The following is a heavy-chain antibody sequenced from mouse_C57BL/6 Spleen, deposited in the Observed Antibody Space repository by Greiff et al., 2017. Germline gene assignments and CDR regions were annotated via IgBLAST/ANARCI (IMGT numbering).Heavy chain of an antibody. CDR1: GYAFSSSW. D-gene: IGHD2-5*01. V-gene: IGHV1-82*01. CDR3: ARSGDSNPFAY. CDR2: IYPGDGDT. J-gene: IGHJ3*01. Sequence: VKLQESGPELVKPGASVKISCKASGYAFSSSWMNWVKQRPGKGLEWIGRIYPGDGDTNYNGKFKGKATLTADKSSSTAYMQLSSLTSEDSAVYFCARSGDSNPFAYWGQGTLVTVSA.